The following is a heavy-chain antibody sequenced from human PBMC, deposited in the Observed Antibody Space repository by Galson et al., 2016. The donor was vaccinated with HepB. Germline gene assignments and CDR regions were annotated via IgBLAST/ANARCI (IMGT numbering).Heavy chain of an antibody. CDR1: GFSLSTYGVG. V-gene: IGHV2-5*02. CDR2: VYWDDDG. J-gene: IGHJ4*02. D-gene: IGHD1-14*01. Sequence: PALVKPTQTLTLTCTFSGFSLSTYGVGVGWIRQPPGRAPEWLALVYWDDDGRSRQSLQSRLTIIRVDSKNQVILTMTDMDPVDTATYFCAYIFRTKDDEHDYWGQGARVTVSS. CDR3: AYIFRTKDDEHDY.